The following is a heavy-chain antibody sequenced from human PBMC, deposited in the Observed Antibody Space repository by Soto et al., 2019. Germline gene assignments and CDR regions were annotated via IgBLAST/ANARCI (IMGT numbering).Heavy chain of an antibody. CDR1: GFRFSTYA. D-gene: IGHD3-3*01. CDR2: ISGSVVST. V-gene: IGHV3-23*01. CDR3: AKGVDFRSDITFES. Sequence: GGSLRLSCAASGFRFSTYAMSWVRQAPGKGLEWVSSISGSVVSTYYSDSVRGRFTISRDNSNNALGLQMNSLRVEDTAVYYCAKGVDFRSDITFESWGQGTLVTVSS. J-gene: IGHJ4*02.